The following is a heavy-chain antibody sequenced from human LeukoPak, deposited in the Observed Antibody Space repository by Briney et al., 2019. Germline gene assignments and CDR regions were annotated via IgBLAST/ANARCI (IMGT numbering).Heavy chain of an antibody. CDR3: ASSGRYAEDAFDI. D-gene: IGHD1-26*01. V-gene: IGHV3-74*01. Sequence: GGSLRLSCAASGFTFSSDWMHWVRQAPGKGLVWVSRINSDGSGTIYADSVKGRFTISRDNAKNTLYLQMNSLRGEDTAIYYCASSGRYAEDAFDIWGQGTMVTVSS. J-gene: IGHJ3*02. CDR2: INSDGSGT. CDR1: GFTFSSDW.